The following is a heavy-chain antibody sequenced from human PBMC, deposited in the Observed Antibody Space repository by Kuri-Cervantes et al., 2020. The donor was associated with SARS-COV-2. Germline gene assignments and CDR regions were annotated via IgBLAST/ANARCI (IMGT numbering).Heavy chain of an antibody. D-gene: IGHD5-24*01. CDR2: IIPILGIA. Sequence: GGSLRLSCKASGGTFSSYAISWVRQAPGQGLEWMGGIIPILGIANYAQKFQGRVTITADKSTSTASMELSSLRSEDTAVYYCARERRDGYKGGPYGMDVWGQGTTVTVSS. J-gene: IGHJ6*02. CDR1: GGTFSSYA. CDR3: ARERRDGYKGGPYGMDV. V-gene: IGHV1-69*10.